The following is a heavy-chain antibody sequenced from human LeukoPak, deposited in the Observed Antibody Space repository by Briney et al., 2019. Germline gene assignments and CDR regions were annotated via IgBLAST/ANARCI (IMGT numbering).Heavy chain of an antibody. Sequence: GGSLRLSCAASGFTFSSYSMNWVRQAPGKGLEWVSSISSGSSYIYYADSVKGRFTISRDNAKNSLYLQMNSLRAEDTAVYYCARDLLYSGSYYSPYYFDYWGQGTLVTVSS. D-gene: IGHD1-26*01. CDR2: ISSGSSYI. J-gene: IGHJ4*02. CDR3: ARDLLYSGSYYSPYYFDY. V-gene: IGHV3-21*01. CDR1: GFTFSSYS.